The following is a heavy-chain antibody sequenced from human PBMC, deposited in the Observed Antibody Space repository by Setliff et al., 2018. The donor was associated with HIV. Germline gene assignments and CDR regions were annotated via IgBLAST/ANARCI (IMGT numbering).Heavy chain of an antibody. Sequence: SLRLSCAASEFTVSTNYMSWVRQAPVKGLEWVSLIYSGGSTYYTGSVKGRFTISRDNSKNTLYLQMNNLRAEDTAVYYCARAAKTPYSSSWSIPGAFDIWGQGTMVTVSS. J-gene: IGHJ3*02. V-gene: IGHV3-53*01. CDR1: EFTVSTNY. CDR2: IYSGGST. D-gene: IGHD6-13*01. CDR3: ARAAKTPYSSSWSIPGAFDI.